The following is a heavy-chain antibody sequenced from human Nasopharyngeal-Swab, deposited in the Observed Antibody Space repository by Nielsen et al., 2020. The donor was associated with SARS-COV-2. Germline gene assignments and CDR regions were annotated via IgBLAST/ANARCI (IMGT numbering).Heavy chain of an antibody. CDR2: IYYSGST. CDR3: ARDDVYCSSTSCYRAPLNY. Sequence: PGKGLEWIGYIYYSGSTYYNPSLKSRVTISVDTPKNQFSLKLSSVTAADTAVYYCARDDVYCSSTSCYRAPLNYWGQGTLVTVSS. J-gene: IGHJ4*02. D-gene: IGHD2-2*01. V-gene: IGHV4-30-4*01.